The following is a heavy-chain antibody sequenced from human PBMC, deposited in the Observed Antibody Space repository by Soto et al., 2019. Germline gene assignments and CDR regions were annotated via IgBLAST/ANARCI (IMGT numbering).Heavy chain of an antibody. CDR1: GFTFSNYA. D-gene: IGHD3-3*01. Sequence: VQLLESGGGLVQPGGSLRLFCAASGFTFSNYAMSWVRQSPGKGLEWVSAISGSGDSTYYADSVKGRFTISRDNSKNTLYLQMNSLRAEDTAVYYCAGIYYDFWSGQKGDYWGQGTLVTVSS. J-gene: IGHJ4*02. V-gene: IGHV3-23*01. CDR2: ISGSGDST. CDR3: AGIYYDFWSGQKGDY.